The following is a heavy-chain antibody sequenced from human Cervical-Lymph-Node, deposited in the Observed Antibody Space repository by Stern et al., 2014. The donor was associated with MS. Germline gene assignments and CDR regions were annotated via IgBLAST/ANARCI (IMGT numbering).Heavy chain of an antibody. CDR2: INHSGST. CDR3: ARTFPRVVPAAYSLDY. Sequence: QVQLQQWGAGLLKPSETLSLTCAVYGGSFSGYYWSWIRQPPGKGLEWIGEINHSGSTNYNPSLKSRVTISVDTSKNQFSLKLSSVTAADTAVYYCARTFPRVVPAAYSLDYWGQGTLVTVSS. J-gene: IGHJ4*02. D-gene: IGHD2-2*01. CDR1: GGSFSGYY. V-gene: IGHV4-34*01.